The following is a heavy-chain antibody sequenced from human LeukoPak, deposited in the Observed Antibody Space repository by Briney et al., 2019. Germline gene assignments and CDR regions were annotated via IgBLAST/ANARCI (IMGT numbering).Heavy chain of an antibody. D-gene: IGHD2-2*01. Sequence: ASVKVSCKASGYTFTSYDINWVRQATGQGLEWMGWMNPNSGNTGYAQKFQGRVTMTRNTSISTAYMELSSLRSEDTAVYYCARSRGVVPAARLNWFDPWGQGTLVTVSS. CDR2: MNPNSGNT. CDR3: ARSRGVVPAARLNWFDP. CDR1: GYTFTSYD. V-gene: IGHV1-8*01. J-gene: IGHJ5*02.